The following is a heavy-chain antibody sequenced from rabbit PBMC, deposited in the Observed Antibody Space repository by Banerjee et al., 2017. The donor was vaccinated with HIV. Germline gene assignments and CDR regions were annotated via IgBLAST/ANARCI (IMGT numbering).Heavy chain of an antibody. V-gene: IGHV1S43*01. D-gene: IGHD4-1*01. CDR1: GIDLSSYHN. Sequence: QQQLEESGGGLVKPGGTLTLTCKASGIDLSSYHNTCWVRQAPGKGLELIASVDTGDGTTYYASWVNGRFTVSLDNAQNTVFLQMTSLTPADTATYFCARAYNSGWGGYFNLWARAPWSPS. CDR2: VDTGDGTT. CDR3: ARAYNSGWGGYFNL. J-gene: IGHJ4*01.